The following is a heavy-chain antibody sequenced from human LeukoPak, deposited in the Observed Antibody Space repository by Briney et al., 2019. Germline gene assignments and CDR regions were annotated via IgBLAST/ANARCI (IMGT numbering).Heavy chain of an antibody. Sequence: TGGSLRLSCAASGFTFSSYGMHWVRQAPGEGLEWVAFIRYDGSNKYYADSVKGRFTISRDNSKNTLYLQMNNLRAEDTAVYYCAKGVDASGIYYYFYMDVWGKGTTVTVSS. V-gene: IGHV3-30*02. CDR1: GFTFSSYG. D-gene: IGHD3-16*01. CDR3: AKGVDASGIYYYFYMDV. J-gene: IGHJ6*03. CDR2: IRYDGSNK.